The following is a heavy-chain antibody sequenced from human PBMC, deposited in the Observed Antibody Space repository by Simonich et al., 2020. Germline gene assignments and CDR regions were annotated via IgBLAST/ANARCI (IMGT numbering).Heavy chain of an antibody. V-gene: IGHV1-2*02. J-gene: IGHJ1*01. D-gene: IGHD6-13*01. Sequence: QVQLVQSGAEVKKPGASVKVSCKASGYTFTGYYMHWVRQAPGQGLEWMGWINPKSGGTNYAQKFQGRVTMTRDTSISTAYMELSRLRSDDTAVYYCARSDIAAAGTGYFQHWGQGTLVTVSS. CDR1: GYTFTGYY. CDR2: INPKSGGT. CDR3: ARSDIAAAGTGYFQH.